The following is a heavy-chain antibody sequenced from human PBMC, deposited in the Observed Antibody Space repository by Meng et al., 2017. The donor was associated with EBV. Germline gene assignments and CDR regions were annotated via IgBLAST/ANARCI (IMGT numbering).Heavy chain of an antibody. CDR1: GYTFTSYG. J-gene: IGHJ4*02. Sequence: QVQPVPSGAEVKKPGASVKVSCKASGYTFTSYGISWVRQAPGQGLEWMGWICAYNGNTNYAQKLQGRVTMTTDTSTSKAYMELRSLRAGVSAVYYCARGLDYFDYWGLGTLVTVSS. CDR2: ICAYNGNT. V-gene: IGHV1-18*01. CDR3: ARGLDYFDY.